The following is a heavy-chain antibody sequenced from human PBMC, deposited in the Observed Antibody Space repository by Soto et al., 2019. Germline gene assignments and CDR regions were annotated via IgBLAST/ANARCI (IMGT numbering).Heavy chain of an antibody. Sequence: EVQLLESGGGLVQPGGSLRLSCAASGFTFSSYAMSWVRQAPGKGLEWVSAISGSGGSTYYADSVKGRFTISRDNSKNTLYLQMNSLRAEETDVYYCAKGGYCSSTSCYDAAPNNFDYWGQGTLVTVSS. CDR1: GFTFSSYA. CDR2: ISGSGGST. CDR3: AKGGYCSSTSCYDAAPNNFDY. D-gene: IGHD2-2*03. J-gene: IGHJ4*02. V-gene: IGHV3-23*01.